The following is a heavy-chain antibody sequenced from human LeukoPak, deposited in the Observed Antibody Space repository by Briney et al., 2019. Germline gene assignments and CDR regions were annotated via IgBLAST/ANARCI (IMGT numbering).Heavy chain of an antibody. CDR1: GGSINSNY. V-gene: IGHV4-59*08. CDR3: VRPGNNWNMGPFDF. D-gene: IGHD1/OR15-1a*01. Sequence: PSETLSLTCTVSGGSINSNYWSWIRQPPGKGLEWLGYFSYSGDTNYHPSLQSRVSISVDRSKNQLSLNLRSVTAADTAVYYCVRPGNNWNMGPFDFWGRGILVTVSS. CDR2: FSYSGDT. J-gene: IGHJ4*02.